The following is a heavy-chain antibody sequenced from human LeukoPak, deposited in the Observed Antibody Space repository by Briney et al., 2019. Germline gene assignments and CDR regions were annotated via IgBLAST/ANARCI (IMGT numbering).Heavy chain of an antibody. Sequence: GASVKVSCKASGYTFTSYYMHWVRQAPGQVLEWMGIINPSGGSTSYAQKFQGRVTMTRDTSTSTVYMELSSLRSEDTAVYYCARDPDFWSGYIWFDPWGQGTLVTVSS. D-gene: IGHD3-3*01. V-gene: IGHV1-46*01. CDR2: INPSGGST. CDR1: GYTFTSYY. J-gene: IGHJ5*02. CDR3: ARDPDFWSGYIWFDP.